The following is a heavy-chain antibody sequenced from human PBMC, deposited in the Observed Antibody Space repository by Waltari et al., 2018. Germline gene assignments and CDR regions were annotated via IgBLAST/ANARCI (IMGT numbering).Heavy chain of an antibody. Sequence: QVQLQESGPGLVKPSQTLSLTCTVSGGSISRGGSYWSWIRPPPGKGLEWIGYIYYSGSTYYNPSLKSRVTISVDTSKNQFSLKLSSVTAADTAVYYCASYCGGDCYLGSFDYWGQGTLVTVSS. D-gene: IGHD2-21*01. CDR3: ASYCGGDCYLGSFDY. J-gene: IGHJ4*02. CDR1: GGSISRGGSY. CDR2: IYYSGST. V-gene: IGHV4-31*03.